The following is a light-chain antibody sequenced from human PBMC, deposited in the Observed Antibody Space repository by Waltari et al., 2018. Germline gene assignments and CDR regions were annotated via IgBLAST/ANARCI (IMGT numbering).Light chain of an antibody. CDR2: WAS. V-gene: IGKV4-1*01. CDR3: QQYYNIPWT. J-gene: IGKJ1*01. Sequence: DIVMTQSPDSLAVSLAERATINCKSSQSVLYSSNNKNYLAWYQQKPGQPPKLLIYWASTRESGVPDRFSGSGSGTDFTLTISSLQAEDVAVYYCQQYYNIPWTFGQGTKVEIK. CDR1: QSVLYSSNNKNY.